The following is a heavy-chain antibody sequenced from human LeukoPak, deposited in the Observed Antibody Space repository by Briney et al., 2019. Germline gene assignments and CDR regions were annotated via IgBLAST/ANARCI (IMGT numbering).Heavy chain of an antibody. V-gene: IGHV5-51*01. CDR3: ARPTYCSSTSCYDY. CDR1: GYSFSRYW. J-gene: IGHJ4*02. D-gene: IGHD2-2*01. Sequence: GESLKISCKGSGYSFSRYWIGWVRQMPGKGLEWMGIIYPGDSDTRYSPSFHGQVTISADKSISTAYLQWSSLKASDTAMYYCARPTYCSSTSCYDYWGQGTLVTVSS. CDR2: IYPGDSDT.